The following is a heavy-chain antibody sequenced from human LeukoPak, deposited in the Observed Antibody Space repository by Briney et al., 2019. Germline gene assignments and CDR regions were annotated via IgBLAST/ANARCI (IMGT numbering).Heavy chain of an antibody. J-gene: IGHJ2*01. CDR3: ARDLRYYYGSGSYYWYFDL. Sequence: GSLRLSCAASGFTLSSYVMNWVRQAPGKGLEWVSGINWNGGSTGYADSVKGRFTISRDNAQNSLYLQMNSLRAEDTALYYCARDLRYYYGSGSYYWYFDLWGRGTLVTVSS. V-gene: IGHV3-20*04. CDR1: GFTLSSYV. D-gene: IGHD3-10*01. CDR2: INWNGGST.